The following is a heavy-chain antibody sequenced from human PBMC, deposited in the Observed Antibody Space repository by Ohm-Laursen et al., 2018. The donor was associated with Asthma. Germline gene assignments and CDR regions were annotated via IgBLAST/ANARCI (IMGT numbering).Heavy chain of an antibody. Sequence: SLRLSCAASGFTFSNAWMTWVRQAPGKGLEWVGRITSKTDGGTTDYAAPVKGRFTISRDDSKNTLYLQMNSLKTEDTAVYYCSTISLKTSLFYYYGMDVWGQGTTVTVSS. J-gene: IGHJ6*02. CDR1: GFTFSNAW. CDR3: STISLKTSLFYYYGMDV. V-gene: IGHV3-15*01. CDR2: ITSKTDGGTT.